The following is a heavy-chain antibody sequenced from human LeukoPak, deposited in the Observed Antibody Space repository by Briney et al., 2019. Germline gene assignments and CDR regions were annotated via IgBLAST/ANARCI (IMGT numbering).Heavy chain of an antibody. V-gene: IGHV4-61*02. J-gene: IGHJ4*02. CDR3: ARDHGDCRGDRAHY. Sequence: SQTLSLTCTVSGGSISSGSYYWSWIRQPAGRGLEWIGRIYTSGSTNYNPSLKSRVTISVDRSKNQFSLKLSSVTAADTVVYYCARDHGDCRGDRAHYWGQGTLVTVSS. CDR2: IYTSGST. D-gene: IGHD2-21*01. CDR1: GGSISSGSYY.